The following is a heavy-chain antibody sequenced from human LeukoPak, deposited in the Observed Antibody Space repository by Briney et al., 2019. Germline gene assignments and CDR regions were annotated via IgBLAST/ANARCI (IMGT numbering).Heavy chain of an antibody. CDR2: IKPDGSST. V-gene: IGHV3-74*01. CDR3: GRGNWEPADY. Sequence: GGSLRLSCAASGFTFSDYWMHWVRQAPGKGLVWVSDIKPDGSSTRYADSVKGRFTMSRDNAKNTVYLQMNSLRVEGTALYYCGRGNWEPADYWGQGTLVSV. CDR1: GFTFSDYW. D-gene: IGHD1-26*01. J-gene: IGHJ4*02.